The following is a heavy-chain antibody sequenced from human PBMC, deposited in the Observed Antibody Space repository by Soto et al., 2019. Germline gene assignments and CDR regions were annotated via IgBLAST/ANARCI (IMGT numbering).Heavy chain of an antibody. CDR1: GYTFTRYY. CDR2: INPSGGST. CDR3: ARGGAYDILTGYPHNWFDP. Sequence: GASVKVTCKASGYTFTRYYMHWVRQAPGQGLEWMGIINPSGGSTSYAQKFQGRVTMTRDTSTSTVYMELSSLRSEDTAVYYCARGGAYDILTGYPHNWFDPRGQGTLVTVSS. V-gene: IGHV1-46*03. D-gene: IGHD3-9*01. J-gene: IGHJ5*02.